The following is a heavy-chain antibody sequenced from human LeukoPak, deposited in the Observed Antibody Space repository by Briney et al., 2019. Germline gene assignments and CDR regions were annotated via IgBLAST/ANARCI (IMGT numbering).Heavy chain of an antibody. V-gene: IGHV4-34*01. CDR1: GGSFSGYY. D-gene: IGHD4-17*01. CDR3: AKAYGDYGTKTYRRAYFDY. CDR2: INHSGNT. Sequence: PSETLSLTCAVYGGSFSGYYWSWIRQPPGKGLEWIGEINHSGNTNYSPSLKSRVAISVDTSKNQFSLRLSSVTAADTAVYYCAKAYGDYGTKTYRRAYFDYWGQGTLVTVSS. J-gene: IGHJ4*02.